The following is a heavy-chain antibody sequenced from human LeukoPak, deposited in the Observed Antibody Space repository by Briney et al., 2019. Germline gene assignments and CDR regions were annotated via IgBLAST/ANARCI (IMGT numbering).Heavy chain of an antibody. V-gene: IGHV4-59*08. CDR3: ARLASVGATTNSDY. J-gene: IGHJ4*02. Sequence: SETLSLTCTVSGGSISSFYWSWIRQPPGKGLEWIGYIYYSGSTNYNPSLKSRVTISVDTSKNQFSLKLSSVTAADTAVYYCARLASVGATTNSDYWGQRTLVTVSS. CDR1: GGSISSFY. D-gene: IGHD1-26*01. CDR2: IYYSGST.